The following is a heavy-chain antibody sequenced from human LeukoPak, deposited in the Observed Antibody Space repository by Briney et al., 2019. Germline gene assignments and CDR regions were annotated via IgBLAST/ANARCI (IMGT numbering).Heavy chain of an antibody. CDR1: GFTFSDYY. V-gene: IGHV3-11*01. J-gene: IGHJ4*02. D-gene: IGHD2-15*01. Sequence: GGSLRLSCAASGFTFSDYYMSWIRQAPGKGLEWVSYVSGGSSTIYYADSLKGRFTVSRDNAKNSLYLLMNSLRAEDTAVYYCARRGSGRHFDFWGQGTLVTVSS. CDR3: ARRGSGRHFDF. CDR2: VSGGSSTI.